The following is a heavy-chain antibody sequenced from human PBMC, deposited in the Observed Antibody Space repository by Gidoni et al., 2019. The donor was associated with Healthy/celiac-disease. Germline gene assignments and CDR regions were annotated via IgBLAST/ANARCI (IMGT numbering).Heavy chain of an antibody. CDR3: ARGRIAVAGYGMDV. D-gene: IGHD6-19*01. J-gene: IGHJ6*02. CDR2: MNPNSGNT. V-gene: IGHV1-8*01. CDR1: GYTFTSYD. Sequence: QVQLVQSGAEVKKPGASVKVSCKASGYTFTSYDINWVRQANGQGLEWMGWMNPNSGNTGYAQKFQGRVTMTRNTSISTAYMELSSLRSEDTAVYYCARGRIAVAGYGMDVWGQGTTVTVSS.